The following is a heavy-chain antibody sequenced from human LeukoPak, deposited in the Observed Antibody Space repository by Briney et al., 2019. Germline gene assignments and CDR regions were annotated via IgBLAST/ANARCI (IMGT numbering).Heavy chain of an antibody. CDR1: GYTFTGYY. D-gene: IGHD3-3*01. J-gene: IGHJ4*02. Sequence: ASVKVSCKASGYTFTGYYMHWVRQAPGQGLEWMGWINPNSGGTNYAQKFQGRVTMTRDTSISTAYMELSRLRSDDTAVYYCASTAFWSGYSNGADFDYWGQGTLVTVSS. V-gene: IGHV1-2*02. CDR3: ASTAFWSGYSNGADFDY. CDR2: INPNSGGT.